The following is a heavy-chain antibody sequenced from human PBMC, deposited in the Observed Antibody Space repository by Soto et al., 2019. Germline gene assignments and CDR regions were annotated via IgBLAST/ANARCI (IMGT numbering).Heavy chain of an antibody. CDR3: ARVDYGDYGWYFDL. J-gene: IGHJ2*01. D-gene: IGHD4-17*01. Sequence: EVQLVESGGGLIQPGGSLRLSCAASGFTVTNKYMTWVRQAPGKGLEWVSLIYSGGATSYADSVKDRFTISRDNSKDILYLQMNSLRAEDTAVYYCARVDYGDYGWYFDLWGRGTLVTVSS. V-gene: IGHV3-53*01. CDR1: GFTVTNKY. CDR2: IYSGGAT.